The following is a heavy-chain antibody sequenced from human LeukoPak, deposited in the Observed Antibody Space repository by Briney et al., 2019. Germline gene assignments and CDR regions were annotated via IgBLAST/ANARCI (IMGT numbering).Heavy chain of an antibody. CDR3: ARDRSRGYSYGESDY. CDR1: GYTFTSYG. V-gene: IGHV1-18*01. J-gene: IGHJ4*02. CDR2: ISAYNGNT. D-gene: IGHD5-18*01. Sequence: ASVKVSCKASGYTFTSYGISWVRQAPGQGLERMGWISAYNGNTNYAQKLQGRATMTTDTSTSTAYMELRSLRSDDTAVYYCARDRSRGYSYGESDYWGQGTLVTVSS.